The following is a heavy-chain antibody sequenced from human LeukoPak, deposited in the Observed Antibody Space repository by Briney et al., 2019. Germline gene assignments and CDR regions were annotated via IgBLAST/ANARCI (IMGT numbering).Heavy chain of an antibody. CDR2: INPNSGGT. V-gene: IGHV1-2*04. J-gene: IGHJ4*02. D-gene: IGHD3-10*01. CDR1: GYTFTGYY. Sequence: ASVKVSCKASGYTFTGYYMHWVRQAPGQGLEWKGWINPNSGGTNYAQKFQGWVTMTRDTSISTAYMELSRLRSDDTAVYYCARGQGITMVRGVIIDDYWGQGTLVTVSS. CDR3: ARGQGITMVRGVIIDDY.